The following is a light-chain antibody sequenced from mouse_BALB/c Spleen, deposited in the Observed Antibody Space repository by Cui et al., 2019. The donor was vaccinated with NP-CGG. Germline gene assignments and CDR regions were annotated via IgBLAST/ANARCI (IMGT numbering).Light chain of an antibody. CDR1: SCVNY. J-gene: IGKJ4*01. CDR2: GTF. CDR3: KQYHSYPYT. V-gene: IGKV4-61*01. Sequence: HTVLTQSPAILSASRGVHVTSTRSFCSCVNYMYRYQQKPGYSPKPWIYGTFNLASGVPARFSGSGSGTAYSLTISSMEAEDAAAYYCKQYHSYPYTFGSGTKLEIK.